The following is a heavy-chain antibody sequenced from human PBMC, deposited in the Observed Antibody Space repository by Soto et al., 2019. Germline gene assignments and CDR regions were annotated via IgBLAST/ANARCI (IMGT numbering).Heavy chain of an antibody. Sequence: ASVKVSCKASGYTFTSYYMHWVRQAPGQGLEWMGLINPSAGSTSYAQKFQGRVTITADESTSTAYMELSSLRSEDTAVYYCARNGRTGTLYYSGMDVWGQGTTVTVSS. J-gene: IGHJ6*02. CDR1: GYTFTSYY. D-gene: IGHD1-1*01. CDR3: ARNGRTGTLYYSGMDV. CDR2: INPSAGST. V-gene: IGHV1-46*01.